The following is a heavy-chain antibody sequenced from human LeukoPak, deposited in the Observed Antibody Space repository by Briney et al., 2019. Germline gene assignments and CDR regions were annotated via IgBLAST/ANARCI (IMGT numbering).Heavy chain of an antibody. V-gene: IGHV3-53*01. CDR2: ISNSGTT. D-gene: IGHD6-19*01. CDR1: GFSVSNNH. J-gene: IGHJ4*02. CDR3: ARVDSSGWYGKPFDY. Sequence: GGSLRLSCAASGFSVSNNHVTWVRQAPGKGLEWVSVISNSGTTYYADSVKGRFTISRDNSKNTLYLQMNSLRAEDTAVYYCARVDSSGWYGKPFDYWGQGTLVTVSS.